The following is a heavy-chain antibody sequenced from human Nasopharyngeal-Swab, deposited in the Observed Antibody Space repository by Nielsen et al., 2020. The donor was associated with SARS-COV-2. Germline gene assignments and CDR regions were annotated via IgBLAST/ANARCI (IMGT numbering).Heavy chain of an antibody. V-gene: IGHV1-3*01. CDR2: INAGNGNT. D-gene: IGHD6-13*01. Sequence: ASVQVSCKASGYTFTSYAMHWVRQAPGQRLEWMGWINAGNGNTKYSQKFQGRVTITRDTSASTAYMELSSLRSEDTAVYYCARGIAAAGTLDPWGQGTLVTVSS. CDR3: ARGIAAAGTLDP. CDR1: GYTFTSYA. J-gene: IGHJ5*02.